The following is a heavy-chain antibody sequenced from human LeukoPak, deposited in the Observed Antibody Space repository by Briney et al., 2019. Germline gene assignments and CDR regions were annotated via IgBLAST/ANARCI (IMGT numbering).Heavy chain of an antibody. J-gene: IGHJ6*02. CDR1: GFTFSSYW. CDR3: ARDGSKYYYYYYGMDV. V-gene: IGHV3-7*03. Sequence: GGSLRLSCADSGFTFSSYWMSWVRQAPGKGLEWVANIKQDGSEKYYVDSVKGRFTISRDNAKNSLYLQMNSLRAEDTAVYYCARDGSKYYYYYYGMDVWGQGTTVTVSS. CDR2: IKQDGSEK.